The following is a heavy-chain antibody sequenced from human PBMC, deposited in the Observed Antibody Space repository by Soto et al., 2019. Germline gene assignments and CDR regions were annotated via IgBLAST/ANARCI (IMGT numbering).Heavy chain of an antibody. CDR2: FSHRGNT. J-gene: IGHJ4*02. D-gene: IGHD1-26*01. CDR1: GGSVSSGDYY. CDR3: AVNGGNYNFDN. Sequence: QVQLRESGPGLVKPSQTLSLTCSVSGGSVSSGDYYWSWIRQSPGKGLEWIAYFSHRGNTYYSPSLKSRVTVSFNMSKKQFSLRLSSVTAADTATYYCAVNGGNYNFDNWGQGTLVTVSS. V-gene: IGHV4-30-4*01.